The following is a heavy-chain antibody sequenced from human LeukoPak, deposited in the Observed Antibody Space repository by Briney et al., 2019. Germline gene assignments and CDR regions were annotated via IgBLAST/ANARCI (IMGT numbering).Heavy chain of an antibody. CDR3: ARGRYRSSTSCYKVYYYYMDV. CDR1: GYTFTSYG. CDR2: TSTYNGNT. D-gene: IGHD2-2*02. J-gene: IGHJ6*03. V-gene: IGHV1-18*01. Sequence: ASVKVSCKASGYTFTSYGISWVRQAPGQGLEWMGWTSTYNGNTNYAQKLQGTVTMTTDTSTSTAYMELRSLRSDDTAVYYCARGRYRSSTSCYKVYYYYMDVWGKGTTVTVSS.